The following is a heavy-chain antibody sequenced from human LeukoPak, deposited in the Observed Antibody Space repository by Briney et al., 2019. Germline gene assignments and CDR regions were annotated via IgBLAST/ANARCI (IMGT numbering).Heavy chain of an antibody. D-gene: IGHD3-16*01. CDR2: INSDEITT. V-gene: IGHV3-74*03. J-gene: IGHJ4*02. Sequence: GGSLRLSCAASGFTFSNYWMHWVRQAPGKGLVWVSRINSDEITTTYADSVKGRFTISRDNAESTLYPQMNSLRAEDTAVYFCARGRFGTVDYWGQGTLVTVSS. CDR1: GFTFSNYW. CDR3: ARGRFGTVDY.